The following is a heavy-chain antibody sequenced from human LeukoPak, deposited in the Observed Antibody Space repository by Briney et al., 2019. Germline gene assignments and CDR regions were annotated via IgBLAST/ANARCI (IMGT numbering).Heavy chain of an antibody. V-gene: IGHV3-21*01. J-gene: IGHJ4*02. CDR3: ARVGGYSYGADY. Sequence: GGSLRLSCAASGFTFNTYSINWVRQAPGKGLEWVSSISSSSSYIYYADSVKGRFTISRDNAKNSLSLQMNSLRAEDTAVYYCARVGGYSYGADYWGQGTLVTVPS. D-gene: IGHD5-18*01. CDR2: ISSSSSYI. CDR1: GFTFNTYS.